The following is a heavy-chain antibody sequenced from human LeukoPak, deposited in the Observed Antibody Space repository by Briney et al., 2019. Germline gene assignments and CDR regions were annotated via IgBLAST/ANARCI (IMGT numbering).Heavy chain of an antibody. J-gene: IGHJ4*02. CDR1: GFTFSSYS. CDR3: AQERYYYDSSGLIF. Sequence: GGSLRLSCAASGFTFSSYSMNWVRQAPGKGLEWVSSISSSSSYIYYADSVKGRFTISRDNAKNSLYPQMNSLRAEDTAVYYCAQERYYYDSSGLIFWGQGTLVTVSS. D-gene: IGHD3-22*01. V-gene: IGHV3-21*01. CDR2: ISSSSSYI.